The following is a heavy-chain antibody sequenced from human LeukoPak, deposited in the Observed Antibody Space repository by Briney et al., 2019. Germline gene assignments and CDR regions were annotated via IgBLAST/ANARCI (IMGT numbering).Heavy chain of an antibody. CDR3: ALARCEYHSGMDV. Sequence: SQTLSLTCAISGDSVSSISVAWNWIRQSPSRGLEWLGRTYYRSKWYNEYAVSVKGRININPDPSKNQFSLQLNSVAPEDTAVYYCALARCEYHSGMDVWGQGATVTVSS. V-gene: IGHV6-1*01. CDR1: GDSVSSISVA. J-gene: IGHJ6*02. CDR2: TYYRSKWYN.